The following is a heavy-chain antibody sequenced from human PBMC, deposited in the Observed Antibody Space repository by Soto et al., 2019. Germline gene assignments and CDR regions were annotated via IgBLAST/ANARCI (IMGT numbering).Heavy chain of an antibody. D-gene: IGHD2-2*02. J-gene: IGHJ5*02. CDR2: ISDSGTT. V-gene: IGHV4-59*01. CDR3: ARTSCTDLCYTWGDRWFDP. Sequence: SETLSLTCAVSGGSINSYYWNWIRQTRGKGLEWIGYISDSGTTDYNPSLKSRVAITVDTSKNQFSLKLRSVTAADTAIYYCARTSCTDLCYTWGDRWFDPWGQGTLVTVSS. CDR1: GGSINSYY.